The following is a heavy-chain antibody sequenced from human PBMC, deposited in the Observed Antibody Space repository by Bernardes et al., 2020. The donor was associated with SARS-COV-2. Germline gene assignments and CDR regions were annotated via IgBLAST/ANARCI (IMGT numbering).Heavy chain of an antibody. J-gene: IGHJ6*03. D-gene: IGHD3-22*01. Sequence: GGSLRLSCAASGFTFDDYGMSWVRQAPGKGLEWVSGIYWNGDGTRYADSVEGRFSISRDNAKNSLYLQMNSLRAEDAALYYCARGTNSSGFTFHFYDMDVWGKGATVTVS. CDR2: IYWNGDGT. CDR1: GFTFDDYG. V-gene: IGHV3-20*04. CDR3: ARGTNSSGFTFHFYDMDV.